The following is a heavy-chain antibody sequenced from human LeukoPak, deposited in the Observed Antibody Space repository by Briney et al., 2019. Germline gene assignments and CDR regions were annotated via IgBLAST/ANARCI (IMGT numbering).Heavy chain of an antibody. V-gene: IGHV1-2*06. CDR3: AREDYGGNSEV. CDR2: INPNSGGT. Sequence: ASVKVSCKASGYTFTGYYMHWVRQAPGQGLEWMERINPNSGGTNYAQKFQGRVTITRDTSISTAYMELSRLRSDDTAVYYCAREDYGGNSEVWGQGTMVTVSS. J-gene: IGHJ3*01. CDR1: GYTFTGYY. D-gene: IGHD4-23*01.